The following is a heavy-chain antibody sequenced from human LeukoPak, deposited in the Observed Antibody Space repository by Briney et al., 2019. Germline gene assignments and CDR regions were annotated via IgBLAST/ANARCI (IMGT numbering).Heavy chain of an antibody. CDR2: ISAYNGNT. CDR1: GYTFTSYG. V-gene: IGHV1-18*01. CDR3: VRTLGYCSSTSCPEYFDL. Sequence: ASVKVSCKASGYTFTSYGISWVRQATGQGIEWMGWISAYNGNTNYAQKLQGRVTMTTDTSTSTDYMELRSLRSDETAVYYCVRTLGYCSSTSCPEYFDLWGRGTLVTVSS. D-gene: IGHD2-2*01. J-gene: IGHJ2*01.